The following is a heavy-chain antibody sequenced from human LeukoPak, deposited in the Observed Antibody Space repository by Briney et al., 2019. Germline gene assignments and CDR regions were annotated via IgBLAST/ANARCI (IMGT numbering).Heavy chain of an antibody. CDR2: ISYSGST. V-gene: IGHV4-59*01. CDR1: GGSIRGYY. Sequence: SETLSLTCTLSGGSIRGYYWNWIRQPLGKGLQWIGYISYSGSTNYNPSLKSRVTISVDTSRNQVSLKLTSMTAADTGVYYCARTNTFDIGGQGTMVTVSS. CDR3: ARTNTFDI. J-gene: IGHJ3*02.